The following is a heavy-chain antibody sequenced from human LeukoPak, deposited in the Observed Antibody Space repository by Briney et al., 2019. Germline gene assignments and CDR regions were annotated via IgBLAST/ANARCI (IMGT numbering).Heavy chain of an antibody. V-gene: IGHV4-4*08. CDR1: SGSIGSDY. Sequence: SETLSLTCTVSSGSIGSDYWTWIRQPPGKGREWIGYIHNSGRANYNPSLKSRVTMSVDTSKKQFSLKLSSVTAAVTAWYYSSRLILPKYSGSYLHYWRREILVTVSP. D-gene: IGHD5-12*01. CDR3: SRLILPKYSGSYLHY. CDR2: IHNSGRA. J-gene: IGHJ4*02.